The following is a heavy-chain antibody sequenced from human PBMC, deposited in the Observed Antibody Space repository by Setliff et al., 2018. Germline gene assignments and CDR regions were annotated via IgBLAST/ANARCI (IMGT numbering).Heavy chain of an antibody. CDR2: IKSKTDGGTT. Sequence: GGLRLSCAASGFTFSNAWMSWVRQAPGKGLEWVGRIKSKTDGGTTDYAAPVKGRFTISRDDSKNTLYLQMNSLKTEDTAVYYCTTAPLAAASTCWGQGTLVTVSS. D-gene: IGHD6-13*01. V-gene: IGHV3-15*01. CDR1: GFTFSNAW. CDR3: TTAPLAAASTC. J-gene: IGHJ4*02.